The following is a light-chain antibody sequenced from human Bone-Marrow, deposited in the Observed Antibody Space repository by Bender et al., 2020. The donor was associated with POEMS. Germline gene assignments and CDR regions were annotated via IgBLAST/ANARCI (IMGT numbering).Light chain of an antibody. Sequence: SYVLTQPPSVSVAPGQTARITCGGNDIGINSVHWYQQKPGQAPVLVVYDDSDRPSGIPERFSGSKSGTSASLAITGLQSDDEAIYFCVAWDASLNGWVFGGGTKLTVL. J-gene: IGLJ3*02. CDR3: VAWDASLNGWV. CDR2: DDS. V-gene: IGLV3-21*02. CDR1: DIGINS.